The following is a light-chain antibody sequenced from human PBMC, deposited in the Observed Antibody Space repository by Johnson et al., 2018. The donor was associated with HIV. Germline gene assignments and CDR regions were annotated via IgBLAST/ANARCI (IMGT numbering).Light chain of an antibody. CDR2: DNN. J-gene: IGLJ1*01. Sequence: QSVLTQPPSVSAAPGQKVTISCSGSSSNIGNNYVSWYQQLPGTAPKLLIYDNNKRPSGIPDRFSGSKSGPSATLGITGIQTGGEADYYCGTWDSSLSARYACGTGTKVTVL. CDR3: GTWDSSLSARYA. V-gene: IGLV1-51*01. CDR1: SSNIGNNY.